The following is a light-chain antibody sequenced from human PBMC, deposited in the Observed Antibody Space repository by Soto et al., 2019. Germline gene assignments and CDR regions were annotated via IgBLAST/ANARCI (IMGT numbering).Light chain of an antibody. CDR1: QSINNW. Sequence: DIQMTQSPSALSASVGDRVTITCRASQSINNWLAWYQQKPGKAPKIMIYKASRLQSGVPSRFSGSGSGTDFTLTISSLQPEDFATYYCLQDYNYPPWTFGQGTKVDIK. J-gene: IGKJ1*01. V-gene: IGKV1-5*03. CDR3: LQDYNYPPWT. CDR2: KAS.